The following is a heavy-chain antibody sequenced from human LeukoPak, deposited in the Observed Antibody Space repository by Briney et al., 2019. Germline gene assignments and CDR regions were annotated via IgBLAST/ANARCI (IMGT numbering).Heavy chain of an antibody. Sequence: SETLSLTCNVSGGSISRSSHYWGWIRQPPGKGLEWIGSINYSGSTYYNPSLKSRVTISVDTSNNQFSLKLGSVTAADTAVYYCARGGWFDPWGQGTLVTVSS. J-gene: IGHJ5*02. CDR3: ARGGWFDP. CDR1: GGSISRSSHY. V-gene: IGHV4-39*07. CDR2: INYSGST.